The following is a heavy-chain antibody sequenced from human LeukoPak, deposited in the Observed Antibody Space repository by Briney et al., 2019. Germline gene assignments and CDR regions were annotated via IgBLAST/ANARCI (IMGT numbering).Heavy chain of an antibody. D-gene: IGHD3-22*01. J-gene: IGHJ4*02. CDR2: ISYA. Sequence: GRSLGLSCAASGFTFSSYAMHWVRQAPGKGLEWVAVISYAVKGRFTISRDNSKNTLYLQMNSLRAEDTAVYYCARDPALTTYYYDSSGYQNWGQGTLVTVSS. V-gene: IGHV3-30*01. CDR1: GFTFSSYA. CDR3: ARDPALTTYYYDSSGYQN.